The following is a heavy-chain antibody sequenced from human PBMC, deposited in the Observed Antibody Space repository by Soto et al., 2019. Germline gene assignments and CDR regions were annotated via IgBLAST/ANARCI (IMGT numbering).Heavy chain of an antibody. CDR1: GFTFSDYY. D-gene: IGHD3-16*02. CDR2: ISSSSSYT. V-gene: IGHV3-11*06. Sequence: PGGSLRLSCAASGFTFSDYYMSWIRQAPGKGLEWVSYISSSSSYTNYADSVKGRFTISRDNAKNSLYLQMNSLRAEDTAVYYCAREKVIRRWYGMDVWGQGTKVTVSS. J-gene: IGHJ6*02. CDR3: AREKVIRRWYGMDV.